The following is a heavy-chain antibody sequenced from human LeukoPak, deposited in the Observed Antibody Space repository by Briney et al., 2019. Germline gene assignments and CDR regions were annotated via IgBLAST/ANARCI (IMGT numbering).Heavy chain of an antibody. CDR1: GFTITSFS. V-gene: IGHV3-23*01. J-gene: IGHJ6*02. D-gene: IGHD2/OR15-2a*01. CDR2: ISVSGDT. Sequence: GGSLRLSCAASGFTITSFSMHWVRQAPRKGLEWASLISVSGDTYYADSVKGRFTISRDNSKNSVHLQMNSLRAEDAAVYYCAKGGCNSCNYFNGMDVWGQGTTVTVSS. CDR3: AKGGCNSCNYFNGMDV.